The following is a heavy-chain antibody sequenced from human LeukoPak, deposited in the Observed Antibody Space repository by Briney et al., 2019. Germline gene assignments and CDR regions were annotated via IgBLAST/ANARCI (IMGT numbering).Heavy chain of an antibody. V-gene: IGHV4-34*01. D-gene: IGHD4-17*01. Sequence: SETLSLTCAVYGGSFSGYYWSWIRQPPEKGLEWIGEINHSGSTNYNPSLKSRVTISVDTSRNQFSLKLSSVTAADTAVYYCARGTMTTVTYYFDYWGQGTLVTVSS. CDR3: ARGTMTTVTYYFDY. J-gene: IGHJ4*02. CDR1: GGSFSGYY. CDR2: INHSGST.